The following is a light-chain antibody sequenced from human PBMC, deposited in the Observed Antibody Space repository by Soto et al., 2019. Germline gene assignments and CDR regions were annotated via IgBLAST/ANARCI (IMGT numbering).Light chain of an antibody. CDR1: QSIGRF. Sequence: DIQMTQSPSTLSASVGDRVTITCRASQSIGRFLAWYQHQPGKAPKLLIYDASTLESGVPSRFSGTGSGTQFTFSSTGLQSEDFGTYYCQQCYMGWTCGHWTKVDVK. CDR2: DAS. CDR3: QQCYMGWT. J-gene: IGKJ1*01. V-gene: IGKV1-5*01.